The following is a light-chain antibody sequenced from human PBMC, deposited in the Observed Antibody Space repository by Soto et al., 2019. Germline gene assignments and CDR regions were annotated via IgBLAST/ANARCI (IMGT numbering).Light chain of an antibody. V-gene: IGLV2-14*01. CDR1: SRDVGGYNY. J-gene: IGLJ3*02. CDR3: RSYISSSTFMV. CDR2: EVS. Sequence: QSALTQPASVSGSPGQSITISCTGTSRDVGGYNYVSWHQQHPGKAPKVIITEVSNRPSGVSNRFSGSKSGNTASLTISGLQAEDEADYYCRSYISSSTFMVFVGGTKVTVL.